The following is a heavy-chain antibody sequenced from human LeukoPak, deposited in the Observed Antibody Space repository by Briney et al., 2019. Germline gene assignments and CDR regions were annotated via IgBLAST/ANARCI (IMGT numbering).Heavy chain of an antibody. CDR2: MNPNSGNT. CDR3: ARGIAARRAFDY. D-gene: IGHD6-6*01. Sequence: ASVKISCKASGYTFTSYDINWMRQATGQGLEWMGWMNPNSGNTGYAQKFQGRVTMTRNTSISTAYMELSSLRSEDTAVYYCARGIAARRAFDYWGQGTLVTVSS. J-gene: IGHJ4*02. V-gene: IGHV1-8*01. CDR1: GYTFTSYD.